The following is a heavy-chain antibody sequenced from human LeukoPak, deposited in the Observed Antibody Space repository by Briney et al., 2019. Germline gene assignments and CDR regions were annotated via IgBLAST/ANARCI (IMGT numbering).Heavy chain of an antibody. Sequence: GGSLRLSCAASGFTVSSNYMSWVRQAPGKGLEWVSVIYSGGSTYYADSVKGRFTISRDNSKNTLYLQMNSLRAEDTAVYYCAKYSSSWYSIDYWGQGTLVTVSS. CDR1: GFTVSSNY. CDR2: IYSGGST. D-gene: IGHD6-13*01. CDR3: AKYSSSWYSIDY. V-gene: IGHV3-53*01. J-gene: IGHJ4*02.